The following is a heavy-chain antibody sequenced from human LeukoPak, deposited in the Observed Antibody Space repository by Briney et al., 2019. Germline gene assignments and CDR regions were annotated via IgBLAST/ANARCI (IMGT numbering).Heavy chain of an antibody. CDR2: INPNSGGT. D-gene: IGHD1-14*01. V-gene: IGHV1-2*04. CDR3: AREYHRWEPGYLDY. Sequence: GASVKVSCKASGYTFTGYYMHWVRQAPGQGLEWMGWINPNSGGTNYAQKFQGWVTMTRDTSISTAYMELSRLRSDDTAVYYCAREYHRWEPGYLDYWGQGTLVTVSS. CDR1: GYTFTGYY. J-gene: IGHJ4*02.